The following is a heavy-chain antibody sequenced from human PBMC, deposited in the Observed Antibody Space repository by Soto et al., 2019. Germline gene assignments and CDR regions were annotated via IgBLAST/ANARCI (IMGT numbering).Heavy chain of an antibody. CDR2: ISSSGSTI. CDR3: ARVHTALGPVHY. Sequence: GGSLRLSCEVSGFTFSDYYMSWIRQAPGKGLEWVSYISSSGSTIYYADSVKGRFTISRDNAKNSLYLQMNSLRAEDTAVYYCARVHTALGPVHYWGQGTLVTVSS. J-gene: IGHJ4*02. V-gene: IGHV3-11*01. D-gene: IGHD5-18*01. CDR1: GFTFSDYY.